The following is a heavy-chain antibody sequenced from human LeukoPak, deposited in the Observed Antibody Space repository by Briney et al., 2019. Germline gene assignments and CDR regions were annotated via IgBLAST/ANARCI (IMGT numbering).Heavy chain of an antibody. CDR2: IHHSGGT. CDR1: GESMIGHY. V-gene: IGHV4-34*01. CDR3: ARATASGSGRAYDH. J-gene: IGHJ4*02. Sequence: PSETLSLTCAVYGESMIGHYWTWIRQPPGKRLEWTGEIHHSGGTNSNPSLKNRLTMSIDMSKNQFSLKLKSVTAADTAVYYCARATASGSGRAYDHWAQGNLVPVSS. D-gene: IGHD3-10*01.